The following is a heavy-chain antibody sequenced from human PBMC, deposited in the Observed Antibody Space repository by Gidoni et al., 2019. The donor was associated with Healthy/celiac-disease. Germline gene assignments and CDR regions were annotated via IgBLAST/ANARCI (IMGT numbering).Heavy chain of an antibody. Sequence: EVQLVQSGAEVKKPGASLKIPCKGSGYSFTSYWIGWVPQMPGKGLEWMGIIYPGDSDTRYSPSFQGKVTISADKSISTAYLQWSSLKASDTAMYYCARCSSGWFSGFDPWGQGTLVTVSS. V-gene: IGHV5-51*01. J-gene: IGHJ5*02. CDR3: ARCSSGWFSGFDP. CDR1: GYSFTSYW. CDR2: IYPGDSDT. D-gene: IGHD6-19*01.